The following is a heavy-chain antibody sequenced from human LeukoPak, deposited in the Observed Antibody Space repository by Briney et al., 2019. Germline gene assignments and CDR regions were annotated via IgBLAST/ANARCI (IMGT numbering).Heavy chain of an antibody. CDR2: SNEDGSTT. D-gene: IGHD1-26*01. CDR1: GFTFSSYW. J-gene: IGHJ4*02. CDR3: VRDLGGRSGH. V-gene: IGHV3-74*01. Sequence: TGGSLRLSCAASGFTFSSYWMHWVRQAPGKGLVWVSRSNEDGSTTNYADSVKGRFTISRDNAKNTLYLQMNSLTAEDTAVYYCVRDLGGRSGHWGQGTLVTVSS.